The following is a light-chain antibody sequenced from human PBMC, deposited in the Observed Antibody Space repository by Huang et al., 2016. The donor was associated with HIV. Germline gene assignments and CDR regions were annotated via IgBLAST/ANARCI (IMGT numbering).Light chain of an antibody. CDR2: GAS. J-gene: IGKJ1*01. Sequence: EIMLTQSPGTLSLSPGERTTLSCRASQSVSSNYLAWYQKKPGQAPRLLIYGASSRATGIPDRFSGSVSGTDFTLTISRLEPEDFAVYFCQQYVTSPWTFGQGTKVEIK. V-gene: IGKV3-20*01. CDR1: QSVSSNY. CDR3: QQYVTSPWT.